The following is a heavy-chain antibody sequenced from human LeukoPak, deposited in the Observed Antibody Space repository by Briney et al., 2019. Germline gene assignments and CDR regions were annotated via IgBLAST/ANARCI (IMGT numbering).Heavy chain of an antibody. V-gene: IGHV4-39*07. CDR1: GGSISSSSYY. CDR2: IYYSGST. Sequence: PSETLSLTCTVSGGSISSSSYYWGWIRQPPGKGLEWIGSIYYSGSTYYNPSLKSRVTISVDTSKNQFSLKLSSVTAADTAVYYCAREGGWGRGYSGYDRIDAFDIWGQGTMVTVSS. D-gene: IGHD5-12*01. J-gene: IGHJ3*02. CDR3: AREGGWGRGYSGYDRIDAFDI.